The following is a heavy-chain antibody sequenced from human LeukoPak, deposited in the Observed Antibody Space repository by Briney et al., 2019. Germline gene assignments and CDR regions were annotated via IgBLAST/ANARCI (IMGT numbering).Heavy chain of an antibody. J-gene: IGHJ5*02. CDR3: ARARITMVRGVLGPNWFDP. D-gene: IGHD3-10*01. V-gene: IGHV4-34*01. Sequence: PSETLSLTCAVYGGSFSGYYWSWIRQPPGKGLEWIGEINHSGSTNYNPSLMSRVTISVDTSKNQFSLKLSSVTAADTAVYYCARARITMVRGVLGPNWFDPWGQGTLVTVSS. CDR1: GGSFSGYY. CDR2: INHSGST.